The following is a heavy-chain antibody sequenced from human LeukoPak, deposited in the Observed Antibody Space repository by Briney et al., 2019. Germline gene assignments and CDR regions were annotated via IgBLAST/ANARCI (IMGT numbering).Heavy chain of an antibody. D-gene: IGHD3-10*01. CDR2: ISGSGGST. Sequence: PGGSLRLSCAASGFTFSSYGMSWVRQAPGKGLEWVSAISGSGGSTCYADSVKGRFTISRDNSKNTLYLQMNSLRAEDTAVYYCAKVPSYYGSGSAFDYWGQGTLVTVSS. J-gene: IGHJ4*02. V-gene: IGHV3-23*01. CDR1: GFTFSSYG. CDR3: AKVPSYYGSGSAFDY.